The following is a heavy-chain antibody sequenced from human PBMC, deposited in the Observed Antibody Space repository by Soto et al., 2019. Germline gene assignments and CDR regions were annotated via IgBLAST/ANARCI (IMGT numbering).Heavy chain of an antibody. D-gene: IGHD2-2*01. J-gene: IGHJ6*02. CDR2: IIPIFGTA. CDR1: GGTFSSYA. CDR3: AREIIRVKGYCSSTSCLASRYGMDV. Sequence: VASVKVSCKASGGTFSSYAISWVRQAPGQGLEWMGGIIPIFGTANYAQKFQGRVTITADESTSTAYMELSSLRSEDTAVYYCAREIIRVKGYCSSTSCLASRYGMDVWRQGTTVTVSS. V-gene: IGHV1-69*13.